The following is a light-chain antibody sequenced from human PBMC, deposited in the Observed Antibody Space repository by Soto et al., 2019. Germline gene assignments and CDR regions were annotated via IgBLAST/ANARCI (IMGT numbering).Light chain of an antibody. V-gene: IGLV2-14*01. CDR2: EVN. J-gene: IGLJ1*01. CDR1: SSDVGGYNS. CDR3: VSFTATVTRV. Sequence: QSVLTQPASVSGSPGQSITTSCTGTSSDVGGYNSASWYQQHPGKAPKLMISEVNNRPAGVSNRFSGSKSGNTAYLTISGLQCEDEAADFGVSFTATVTRVFGAGSKVIVL.